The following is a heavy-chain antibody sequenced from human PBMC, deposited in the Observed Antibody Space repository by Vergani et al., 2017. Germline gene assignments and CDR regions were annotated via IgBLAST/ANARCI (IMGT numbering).Heavy chain of an antibody. J-gene: IGHJ2*01. D-gene: IGHD2-2*01. CDR1: GYRFTSYW. CDR2: IYPGDSDP. Sequence: EVQLVQSGAEVKKPGESLKISCKGSGYRFTSYWIGWVRQMPGKGLEWMGIIYPGDSDPRYSPSFQGQVTISADKSISTAYLHWSSLRASDTAMDYCARHLVVVPADDDWYFDLWGRGTLVTVSS. V-gene: IGHV5-51*01. CDR3: ARHLVVVPADDDWYFDL.